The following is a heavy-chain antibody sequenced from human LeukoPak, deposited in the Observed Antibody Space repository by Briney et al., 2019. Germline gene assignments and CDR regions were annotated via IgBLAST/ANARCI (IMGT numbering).Heavy chain of an antibody. J-gene: IGHJ4*02. CDR2: ISSTGGTI. V-gene: IGHV3-48*04. Sequence: GGSLRLSCVGSGFTFSNYLMNWVRQAPGKGLEWVSFISSTGGTIYYADAVKGRFTVSRDNAKNSLYLQMNSLRAEDTAVYYCAREEWGNDYYGYWGQGTLVTVSS. CDR3: AREEWGNDYYGY. D-gene: IGHD3-3*01. CDR1: GFTFSNYL.